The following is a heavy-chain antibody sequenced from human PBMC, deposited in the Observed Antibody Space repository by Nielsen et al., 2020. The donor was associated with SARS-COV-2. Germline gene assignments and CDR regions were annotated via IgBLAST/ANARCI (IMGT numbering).Heavy chain of an antibody. CDR1: GFTFSGSA. J-gene: IGHJ6*02. Sequence: GGSLRLSCAASGFTFSGSAMHWVRQASGKGLEWVGRIRSKANSYATAYAASVKGRFTISRDDSKNTAYLQMNSLKTEDTAVHYCTRRGVAGTDYYYGMDVWGQGTTVTVSS. CDR2: IRSKANSYAT. D-gene: IGHD6-19*01. CDR3: TRRGVAGTDYYYGMDV. V-gene: IGHV3-73*01.